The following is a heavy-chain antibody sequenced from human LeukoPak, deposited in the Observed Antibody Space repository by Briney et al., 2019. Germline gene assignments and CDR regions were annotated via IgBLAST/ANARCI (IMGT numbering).Heavy chain of an antibody. J-gene: IGHJ4*02. CDR2: IYHSGST. V-gene: IGHV4-30-2*01. CDR1: GGSISSGGYY. CDR3: AREDSGSYYFDY. D-gene: IGHD1-26*01. Sequence: PSETLSLTCTVSGGSISSGGYYWSWIRQPPGKGLEWIGYIYHSGSTYYNPSLKSRVTISVDRSKNQFSLKLSSVTAADTAVYYCAREDSGSYYFDYWGQGTLVTVSS.